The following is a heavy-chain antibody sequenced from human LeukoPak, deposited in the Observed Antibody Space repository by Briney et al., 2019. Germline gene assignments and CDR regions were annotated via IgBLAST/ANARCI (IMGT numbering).Heavy chain of an antibody. CDR2: ISGSGGST. V-gene: IGHV3-23*01. J-gene: IGHJ4*02. D-gene: IGHD4-23*01. CDR3: AKLTYGGNSGGSY. CDR1: GFTFSSYA. Sequence: GGSLRLSCAASGFTFSSYAMSWVRQAPGKGLDWVSAISGSGGSTYYADSVKGRFTISRDNPKNTLYLQMNSLRVEDTAVYYCAKLTYGGNSGGSYWGQGTLVTVSS.